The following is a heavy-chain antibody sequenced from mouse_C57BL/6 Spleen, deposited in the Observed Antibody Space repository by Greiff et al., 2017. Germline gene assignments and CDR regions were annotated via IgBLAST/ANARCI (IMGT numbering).Heavy chain of an antibody. D-gene: IGHD2-1*01. CDR1: GFTFSNYW. CDR2: IRLKSDNYAT. V-gene: IGHV6-3*01. Sequence: EVKLVESGGGLVQPGGSMKLSCVASGFTFSNYWMNWVRQSPEKGLEWVAQIRLKSDNYATHYAESVKGRFTISRDDSKSSVYLQMNNLRAEDTGIYYCTGYGNYEAMDYWGQGTSVTVSS. J-gene: IGHJ4*01. CDR3: TGYGNYEAMDY.